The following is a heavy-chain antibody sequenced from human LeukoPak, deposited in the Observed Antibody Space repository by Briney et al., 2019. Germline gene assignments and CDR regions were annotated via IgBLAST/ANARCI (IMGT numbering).Heavy chain of an antibody. CDR1: GFTFSSYS. CDR2: ISSSSSYT. Sequence: GGSLRLSCAASGFTFSSYSMNWVRQAPGKGLEWVSSISSSSSYTYYADSVKGRFTISRDNAKNSLYLQMNSLRAEDTAVYYCAREWECGGDCRGIWGQGTMVTVSS. CDR3: AREWECGGDCRGI. J-gene: IGHJ3*02. V-gene: IGHV3-21*01. D-gene: IGHD2-21*02.